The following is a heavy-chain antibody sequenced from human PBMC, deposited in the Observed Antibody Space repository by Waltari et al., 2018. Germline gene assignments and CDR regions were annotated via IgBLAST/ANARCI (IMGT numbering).Heavy chain of an antibody. Sequence: EVQLLESGGGLVQPGGSLRLSWEASGSNLSIHANSWVRQDPGKGLEWFSAISGSGGSTYYADSVKGRFTISRDNSKNTLYLQMNSLRAEDTAVYYCARDSGSYQGGYWGLGTLVTVSS. CDR2: ISGSGGST. V-gene: IGHV3-23*01. CDR1: GSNLSIHA. CDR3: ARDSGSYQGGY. D-gene: IGHD1-26*01. J-gene: IGHJ4*02.